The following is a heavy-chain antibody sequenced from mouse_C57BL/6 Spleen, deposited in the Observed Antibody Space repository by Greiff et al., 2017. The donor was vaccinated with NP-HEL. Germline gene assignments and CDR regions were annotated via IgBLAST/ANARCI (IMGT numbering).Heavy chain of an antibody. CDR3: ARRGDYAMDY. CDR2: ISGGGANT. J-gene: IGHJ4*01. CDR1: GFTFSSYT. V-gene: IGHV5-9*01. Sequence: EVKLEESGGGLVKPGGSLKLSCAASGFTFSSYTMSWVRQTPEKRLEWVATISGGGANTYYPDSVKGRFTISRDNATNTLYLQMSSLRSEDTALYYCARRGDYAMDYWGQGTSVTVSS.